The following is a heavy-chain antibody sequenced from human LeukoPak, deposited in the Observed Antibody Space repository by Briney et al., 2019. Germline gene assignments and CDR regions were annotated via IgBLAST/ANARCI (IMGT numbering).Heavy chain of an antibody. CDR3: ARPQWLVGGGSLGFDY. CDR2: ISPKSGGT. V-gene: IGHV1-2*02. Sequence: ASVKVSCKASGYTFSDYSMHWVRQAPGQGLDWMGWISPKSGGTKFAQKFQGRVTMTTDTTINTAYMDLSSLKSDDTAVYYCARPQWLVGGGSLGFDYWGQGTPVTVSS. J-gene: IGHJ4*02. CDR1: GYTFSDYS. D-gene: IGHD6-19*01.